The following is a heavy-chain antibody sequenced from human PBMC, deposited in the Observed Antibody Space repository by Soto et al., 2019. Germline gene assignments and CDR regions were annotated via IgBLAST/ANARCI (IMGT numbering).Heavy chain of an antibody. CDR1: GFIFSSNW. J-gene: IGHJ4*02. CDR2: INLDGSTT. CDR3: ARDRGSGWYNYFDY. Sequence: EVQLVESGGDLVQPGASLRLSCAASGFIFSSNWMHWVRQAPGKGLVWVSRINLDGSTTNYADSVKGRFTISRDNAKNTLYLQMNTLRSEDTAIYYCARDRGSGWYNYFDYWGQGTLVTVAS. V-gene: IGHV3-74*01. D-gene: IGHD6-19*01.